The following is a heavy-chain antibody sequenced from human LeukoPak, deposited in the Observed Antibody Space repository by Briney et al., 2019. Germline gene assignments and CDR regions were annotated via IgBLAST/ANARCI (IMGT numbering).Heavy chain of an antibody. CDR3: ARYNFRNYYYYGMDV. CDR1: GYTFTGYY. CDR2: INPNSGGT. V-gene: IGHV1-2*04. J-gene: IGHJ6*02. D-gene: IGHD2/OR15-2a*01. Sequence: ASVTVSCKASGYTFTGYYMHWVRQAPGQGLEWMGWINPNSGGTNYAQKFQGWVTMTRDTSISTAYMELSRLRSDDTAVYYCARYNFRNYYYYGMDVWGQGTTVTVSS.